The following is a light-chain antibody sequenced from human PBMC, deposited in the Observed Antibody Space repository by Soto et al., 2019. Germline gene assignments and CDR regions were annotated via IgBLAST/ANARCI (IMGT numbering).Light chain of an antibody. CDR3: QQYGSSPRIN. CDR1: QSVSSSY. Sequence: EIVLTQSPGTLSLSPWERATLSCRSSQSVSSSYLAWYQQKPGQAPRLLIYGASSRATGIPDRFSGSGSGTDFTLTISRLEPEDFAVYYCQQYGSSPRINFGQGTRLEIK. V-gene: IGKV3-20*01. CDR2: GAS. J-gene: IGKJ5*01.